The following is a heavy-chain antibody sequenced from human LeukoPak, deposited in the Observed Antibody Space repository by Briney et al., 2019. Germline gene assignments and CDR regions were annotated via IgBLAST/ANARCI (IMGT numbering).Heavy chain of an antibody. Sequence: SETLSLTCTVSGGSISSYYRSWIRQPPGKGLEWIGYIYYSGTTNYNPSLKSRVTISVATSKNQFSLNLSSVTAADTAVYYCARGGGGEYSSGWYDYWGQGTLVTVSS. V-gene: IGHV4-59*01. J-gene: IGHJ4*02. CDR3: ARGGGGEYSSGWYDY. D-gene: IGHD6-19*01. CDR1: GGSISSYY. CDR2: IYYSGTT.